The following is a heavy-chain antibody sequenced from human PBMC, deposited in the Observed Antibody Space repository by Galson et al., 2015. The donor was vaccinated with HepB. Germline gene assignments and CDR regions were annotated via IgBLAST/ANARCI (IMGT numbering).Heavy chain of an antibody. V-gene: IGHV3-23*01. J-gene: IGHJ4*02. CDR1: GFTFSSYA. D-gene: IGHD6-25*01. CDR3: AKADGQRLAQMDY. CDR2: ISGSGGST. Sequence: SLRLSCAASGFTFSSYAMSWVRQAPGKGLEWVSAISGSGGSTYYADSVKGRCTISRDNSKHTLYLQMSSLRAEDTAVYYCAKADGQRLAQMDYWGQGTLVTVSS.